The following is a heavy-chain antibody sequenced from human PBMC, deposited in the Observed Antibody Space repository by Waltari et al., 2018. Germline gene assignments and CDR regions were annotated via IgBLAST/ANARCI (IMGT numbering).Heavy chain of an antibody. CDR3: ARWRGQQSEFDS. CDR1: GFGFPPYS. J-gene: IGHJ4*02. CDR2: IRQDYGV. V-gene: IGHV3-7*03. Sequence: EVQLVEPGGGLVQPGGSLRLSCAASGFGFPPYSMAWVRQAPGKGLEWVANIRQDYGVEYVDSVKGRFTISRDSAKNSMYLQMNSLRAEDTAMYYCARWRGQQSEFDSWGPGTLVTVSS. D-gene: IGHD3-3*01.